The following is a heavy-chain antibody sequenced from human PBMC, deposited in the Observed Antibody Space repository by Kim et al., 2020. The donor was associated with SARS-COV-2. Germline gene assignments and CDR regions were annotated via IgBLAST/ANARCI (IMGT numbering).Heavy chain of an antibody. CDR3: APWDLWFGG. CDR2: ITSSGNAI. CDR1: GFTFKIYE. V-gene: IGHV3-48*03. J-gene: IGHJ4*02. D-gene: IGHD3-10*01. Sequence: GGSLRLSCAASGFTFKIYEMNWVRQAPGKGLEWVSYITSSGNAIYYAESVKGRFTISRDNAKNSLYLEMNSLRDEDTAIYYCAPWDLWFGGWGQGTLVTVSS.